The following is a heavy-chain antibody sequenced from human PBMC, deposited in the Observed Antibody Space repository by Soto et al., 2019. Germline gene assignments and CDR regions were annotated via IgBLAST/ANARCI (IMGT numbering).Heavy chain of an antibody. Sequence: QVQLVQSGAEVKKPGSSVKVSCKASGGTFSSYAISWVRQAPGQGLEWMGGIIPIFGTANYAQKFQGRVTITADESTSTAYMELSSLRSEDTAVYYCARDGLLAYSNYYYGMDVWGQGTTVTVSS. CDR1: GGTFSSYA. D-gene: IGHD4-4*01. J-gene: IGHJ6*02. CDR3: ARDGLLAYSNYYYGMDV. CDR2: IIPIFGTA. V-gene: IGHV1-69*01.